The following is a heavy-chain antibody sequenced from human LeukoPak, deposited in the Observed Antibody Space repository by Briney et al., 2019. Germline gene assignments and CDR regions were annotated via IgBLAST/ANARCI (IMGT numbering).Heavy chain of an antibody. CDR3: ARDLYGGYCSSTSCYGNWFDP. V-gene: IGHV4-59*01. CDR2: IYYSGIT. Sequence: SETLSLTCTVSGASITSYYWSWIRQPPGKGLEWIGYIYYSGITNYNPSLMTRVTISVDTSKNQFSLRLSSVTAADTAVYYCARDLYGGYCSSTSCYGNWFDPWGQGTLVTVSS. CDR1: GASITSYY. J-gene: IGHJ5*02. D-gene: IGHD2-2*01.